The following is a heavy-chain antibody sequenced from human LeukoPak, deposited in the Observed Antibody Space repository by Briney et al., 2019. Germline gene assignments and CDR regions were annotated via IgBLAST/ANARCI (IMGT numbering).Heavy chain of an antibody. CDR3: AIHTNVDISSFMDV. CDR1: GDSFSAYY. Sequence: SETLSLTCTVSGDSFSAYYWSWVRQPPGRGLEWIGYIYSSGNTNYNPSLKSRVTISVGTSKKQHSLKLTSVTAADTAVYYCAIHTNVDISSFMDVWGKGTTVTVSS. CDR2: IYSSGNT. V-gene: IGHV4-4*09. D-gene: IGHD2-8*01. J-gene: IGHJ6*03.